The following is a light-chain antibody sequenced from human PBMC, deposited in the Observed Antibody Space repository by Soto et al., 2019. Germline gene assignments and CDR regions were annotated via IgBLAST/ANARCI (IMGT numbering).Light chain of an antibody. J-gene: IGKJ2*01. CDR2: AAS. CDR3: QQSYSTQYT. V-gene: IGKV1-39*01. CDR1: QSISSY. Sequence: DIQMTQSPSSLSASVGDRVTITWRASQSISSYLNWYQQKPGKATKLLIYAASSLQSEVPSRFSGSGSGTDFTLTISSLQPEDFATYYCQQSYSTQYTFGQGTKLEIK.